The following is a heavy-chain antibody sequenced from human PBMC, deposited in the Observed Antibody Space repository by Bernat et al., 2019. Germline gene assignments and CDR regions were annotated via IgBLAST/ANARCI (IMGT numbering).Heavy chain of an antibody. V-gene: IGHV3-74*01. CDR3: ARLRFGYCSGGSCYHWSYWYFDL. CDR1: GFTFSSYW. Sequence: EVQLVESGGGLVQPGGSLRLSCVASGFIASGFTFSSYWMHWVRQVPGKGLVWVSRINGDESITNYADSVKGRFTISRDNAKNSLYLQMNSLRAEDTAVYYCARLRFGYCSGGSCYHWSYWYFDLWGRGTLVTVSS. CDR2: INGDESIT. D-gene: IGHD2-15*01. J-gene: IGHJ2*01.